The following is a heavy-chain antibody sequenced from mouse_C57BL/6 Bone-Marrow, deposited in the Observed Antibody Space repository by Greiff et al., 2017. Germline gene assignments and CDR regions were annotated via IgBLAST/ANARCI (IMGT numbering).Heavy chain of an antibody. CDR2: FHPYNDDT. D-gene: IGHD5-1*01. Sequence: QVQLKESGAELVKPGASVKMSCTASGYTFTTYPIEWMKQTHGKSLEWIGNFHPYNDDTKYNEKFKGKATLTVEKSSNTVYLELSRLTSDDSAVYYCARSSTFFYYFDYWGQGTTLTVSS. CDR3: ARSSTFFYYFDY. CDR1: GYTFTTYP. V-gene: IGHV1-47*01. J-gene: IGHJ2*01.